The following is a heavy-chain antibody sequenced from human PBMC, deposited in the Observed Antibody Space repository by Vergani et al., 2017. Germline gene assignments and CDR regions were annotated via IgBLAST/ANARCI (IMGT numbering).Heavy chain of an antibody. D-gene: IGHD3-9*01. CDR3: ARFGKRYFDWVLDY. V-gene: IGHV4-59*01. CDR2: IYYSGST. Sequence: QVQLQESGPGLVKPSETLSLTCTVSGGSISSYYWSWIRQPPGKGLEWIGYIYYSGSTNYNPSLKSRVTISVDTSKNQFSLKLSSVTAADTAVYYGARFGKRYFDWVLDYWGQGTLVTVSS. J-gene: IGHJ4*02. CDR1: GGSISSYY.